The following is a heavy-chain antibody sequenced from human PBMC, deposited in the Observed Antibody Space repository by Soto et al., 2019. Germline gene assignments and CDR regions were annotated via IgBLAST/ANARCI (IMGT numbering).Heavy chain of an antibody. D-gene: IGHD3-3*01. V-gene: IGHV3-33*01. J-gene: IGHJ6*02. CDR3: ARDSGYYDFGAAMDV. CDR2: IWYDGSNK. Sequence: GGSLRLSCAASGFTFSSYGMHWVRQAPGKGLEWVAVIWYDGSNKYYADSVKGRFTISRDNSKNTLYLQMSSMRAEDTAVYYCARDSGYYDFGAAMDVWGQGTTVTVSS. CDR1: GFTFSSYG.